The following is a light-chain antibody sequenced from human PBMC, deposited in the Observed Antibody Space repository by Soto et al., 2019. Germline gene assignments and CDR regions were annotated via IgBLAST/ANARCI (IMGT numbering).Light chain of an antibody. Sequence: DIQMTQSPSTLSASVGDRVTIICRASQSISSWLAWYQQKPGKAPKLLIYDASSLESGVPSRFSGSGSGTEVTLTISSLQPDDFAAYYCQQYNNYSPTFGQGTKVEIK. CDR3: QQYNNYSPT. V-gene: IGKV1-5*02. CDR2: DAS. J-gene: IGKJ1*01. CDR1: QSISSW.